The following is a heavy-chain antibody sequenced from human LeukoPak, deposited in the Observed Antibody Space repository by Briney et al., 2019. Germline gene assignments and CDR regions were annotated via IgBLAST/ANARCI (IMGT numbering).Heavy chain of an antibody. CDR1: GGSISSGSYY. D-gene: IGHD1-14*01. CDR3: ARGLRSYRFHVRFDY. V-gene: IGHV4-61*02. J-gene: IGHJ4*02. CDR2: IYTSGST. Sequence: PSETLSLTCTVSGGSISSGSYYWSWIRQPAGKGLEWLGRIYTSGSTNYNPSLKSRVTISVDTSKNQFSLKLSSVTAADTAVYYCARGLRSYRFHVRFDYWGQGTLVTVSS.